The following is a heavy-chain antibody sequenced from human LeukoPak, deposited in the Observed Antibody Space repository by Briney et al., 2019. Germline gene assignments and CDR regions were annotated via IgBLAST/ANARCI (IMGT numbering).Heavy chain of an antibody. CDR2: VDHTGST. CDR3: ARGRVSSSTWYSTYYYYFYMDV. D-gene: IGHD1-1*01. V-gene: IGHV4-59*01. Sequence: SETLSLTCSVSDDSITMYYWTWIRQPPGKGLEWIGYVDHTGSTNFNPSLNGRVSISRDTTKNLFSLRLRSVTAADTAVYFCARGRVSSSTWYSTYYYYFYMDVWGKGTTVTVS. CDR1: DDSITMYY. J-gene: IGHJ6*03.